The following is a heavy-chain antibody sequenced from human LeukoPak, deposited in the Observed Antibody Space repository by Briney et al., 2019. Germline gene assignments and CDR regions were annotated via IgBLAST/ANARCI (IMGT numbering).Heavy chain of an antibody. V-gene: IGHV1-18*01. J-gene: IGHJ4*02. CDR1: GCTFTSYG. Sequence: ASVKVSCKASGCTFTSYGISWVRQAPGQGLEWMGWISAYNGNTNYAQKLQGRVTMTTDTSTSTAYMELRSLRSDDTAVYYCARAPPGYYDSSGHGDYWGQGTLVTVSS. CDR3: ARAPPGYYDSSGHGDY. D-gene: IGHD3-22*01. CDR2: ISAYNGNT.